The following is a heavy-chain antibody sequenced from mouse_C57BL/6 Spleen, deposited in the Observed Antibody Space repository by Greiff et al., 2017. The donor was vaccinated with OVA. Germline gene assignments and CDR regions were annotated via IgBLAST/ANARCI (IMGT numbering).Heavy chain of an antibody. V-gene: IGHV1-26*01. Sequence: VQLQQSGPELVKPGASVKISCKASGYTFTDYYMNWVKQSHGKSLEWIGDINPNNGGTSYNQKFKGKATLTVDKSSSTAYLELRSLTSEDSAVYYCARTAGIYYGNYAYFDYWGQGTTLTVSS. D-gene: IGHD2-1*01. CDR2: INPNNGGT. J-gene: IGHJ2*01. CDR1: GYTFTDYY. CDR3: ARTAGIYYGNYAYFDY.